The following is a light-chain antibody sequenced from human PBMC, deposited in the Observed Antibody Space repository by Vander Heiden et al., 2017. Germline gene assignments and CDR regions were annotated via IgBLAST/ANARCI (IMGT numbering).Light chain of an antibody. V-gene: IGKV3-20*01. J-gene: IGKJ3*01. Sequence: DIVLTHSPAILPLSPAERATLSCRASHSVSSSYLAWYQQKTGQTPRLLIYGASNRATSSPDRFSSSGSGAAFTLTISRLEPEDFAVYYCQQYGSSPPITFGHGTKVDIK. CDR1: HSVSSSY. CDR3: QQYGSSPPIT. CDR2: GAS.